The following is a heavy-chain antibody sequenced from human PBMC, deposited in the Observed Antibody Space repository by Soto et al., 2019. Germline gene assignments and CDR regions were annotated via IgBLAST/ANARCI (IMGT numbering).Heavy chain of an antibody. V-gene: IGHV1-69*13. Sequence: ASVKVSCKASGGTFSSYAISWVRQAPGQGLEWMGGIIPIFGTANYAQKFQGRVTITADESTSTAYMELSSLRSEDTAVYYCATSRGLLWFGPKDYYYGMDVWGQGTTVTVSS. CDR2: IIPIFGTA. J-gene: IGHJ6*02. CDR3: ATSRGLLWFGPKDYYYGMDV. D-gene: IGHD3-10*01. CDR1: GGTFSSYA.